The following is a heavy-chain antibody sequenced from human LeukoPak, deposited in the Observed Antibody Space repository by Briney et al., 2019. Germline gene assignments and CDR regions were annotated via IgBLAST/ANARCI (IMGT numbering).Heavy chain of an antibody. CDR2: IKQDGNEK. J-gene: IGHJ4*02. D-gene: IGHD3-16*01. Sequence: PGGSLRLSCAASGFTFSSYSMNWVRQAPGKGLEWVANIKQDGNEKYYVDSVKGRFTISRDNAKNSLYLQMNSLRAEDTAVYYCARDRHDYVWGSYSDYWGQGTLVTVSS. CDR1: GFTFSSYS. CDR3: ARDRHDYVWGSYSDY. V-gene: IGHV3-7*01.